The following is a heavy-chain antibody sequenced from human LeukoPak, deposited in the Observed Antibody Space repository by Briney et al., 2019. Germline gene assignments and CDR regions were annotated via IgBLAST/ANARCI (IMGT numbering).Heavy chain of an antibody. J-gene: IGHJ6*02. CDR1: GYTFTSYG. V-gene: IGHV1-18*01. CDR2: ISAYNGNT. Sequence: ASVKVSCKASGYTFTSYGISWVRQAPGQGLEWMGWISAYNGNTNYAQKLQGRVTMTTDTSTSTAYMELRSLRSDDTAVYYCARDLAGYNHRNLYYYYGMDVWGQGTTVTVSS. CDR3: ARDLAGYNHRNLYYYYGMDV. D-gene: IGHD5-24*01.